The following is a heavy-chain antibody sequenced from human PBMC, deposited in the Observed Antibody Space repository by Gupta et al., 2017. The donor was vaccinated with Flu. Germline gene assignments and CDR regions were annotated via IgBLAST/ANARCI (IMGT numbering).Heavy chain of an antibody. Sequence: EAQLVESGGGLAEPGGSLTVSCVASAFTFSNALMTWVRQAPGKGLEWVGHINSNNHGGTAEYAAPVKGRFTISRDDSKNTLYLQMNSLKTEDTAVYYCTTDWPSGISDGSAYYLWGQGTLVTVSS. D-gene: IGHD3-3*01. CDR3: TTDWPSGISDGSAYYL. V-gene: IGHV3-15*01. CDR2: INSNNHGGTA. J-gene: IGHJ4*02. CDR1: AFTFSNAL.